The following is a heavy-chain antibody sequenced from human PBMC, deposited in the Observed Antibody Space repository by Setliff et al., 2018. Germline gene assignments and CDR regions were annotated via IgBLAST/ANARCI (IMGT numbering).Heavy chain of an antibody. CDR3: ARDQTYYYDSSGYDALDI. D-gene: IGHD3-22*01. CDR2: INSDGSST. Sequence: PGGSLRLSCAASGFTFSSYWMHWVRQAPGKGLVWVSRINSDGSSTSYADSVKGRFTISRDNAKNTLYLQMNSLRAEDTAVYYCARDQTYYYDSSGYDALDIWGQGTMVTVSS. CDR1: GFTFSSYW. J-gene: IGHJ3*02. V-gene: IGHV3-74*01.